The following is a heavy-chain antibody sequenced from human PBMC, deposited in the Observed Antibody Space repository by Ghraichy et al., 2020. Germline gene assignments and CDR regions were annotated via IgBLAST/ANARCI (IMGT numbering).Heavy chain of an antibody. CDR1: GYTFTSYG. CDR3: ARVERWLQFGHWYFDL. CDR2: ISAYNGDT. Sequence: ASVKVSCKASGYTFTSYGISWVRQVPGQGLEWMGWISAYNGDTNYAQKLQGRVTMTTDTSTSTAYMELRSLRSDDTAVYYCARVERWLQFGHWYFDLWGRGTLVTVSS. D-gene: IGHD5-24*01. V-gene: IGHV1-18*01. J-gene: IGHJ2*01.